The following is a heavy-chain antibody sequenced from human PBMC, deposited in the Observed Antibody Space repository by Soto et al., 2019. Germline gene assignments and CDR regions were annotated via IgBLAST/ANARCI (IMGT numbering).Heavy chain of an antibody. J-gene: IGHJ6*01. CDR1: GYTFTSYG. D-gene: IGHD5-12*01. CDR3: ARGGDVNYYHGMVV. CDR2: ISAYNGKT. V-gene: IGHV1-18*01. Sequence: QVQLVQSGGEVKKPGASVKLSCTASGYTFTSYGISWVRQAPGQGLEWMGWISAYNGKTNYAQNVQRRVTSTTDTSTRTAYTDPRSLRSDDTAVYYCARGGDVNYYHGMVVWGQGTTVTVSS.